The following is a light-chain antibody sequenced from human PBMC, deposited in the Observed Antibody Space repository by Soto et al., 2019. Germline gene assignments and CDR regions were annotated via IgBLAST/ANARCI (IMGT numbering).Light chain of an antibody. CDR2: NNY. CDR3: ATWDDSLNGPV. V-gene: IGLV1-44*01. J-gene: IGLJ2*01. CDR1: SSSLTTNT. Sequence: QSGLTQPPSASGTPGQRVTISCSGGSSSLTTNTVTWYQHLPGTAPKLLIYNNYKRPSGVPDRFSGSRSGTSASLAVSGLQSEDEADYYCATWDDSLNGPVFGGGTKVTVL.